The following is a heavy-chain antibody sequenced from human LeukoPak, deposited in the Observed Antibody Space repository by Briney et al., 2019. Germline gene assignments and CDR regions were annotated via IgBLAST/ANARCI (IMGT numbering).Heavy chain of an antibody. CDR2: INWNGGST. CDR1: GFTFDDYG. Sequence: PGGSLRLSCAASGFTFDDYGMSWVRHAPGKGLEWVSGINWNGGSTGYADSVKGRFTISRDNAKNSLYLQMNSLRAEDTALYYCARKSGLHKRYYFDYWGQGTLVTVSS. CDR3: ARKSGLHKRYYFDY. V-gene: IGHV3-20*04. D-gene: IGHD2-21*02. J-gene: IGHJ4*02.